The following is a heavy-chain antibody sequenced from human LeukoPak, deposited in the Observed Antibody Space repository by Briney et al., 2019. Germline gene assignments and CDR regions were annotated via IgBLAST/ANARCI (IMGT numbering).Heavy chain of an antibody. CDR1: GYIFSSYG. V-gene: IGHV1-18*01. Sequence: ASVKVTCKASGYIFSSYGISWVRQAPGQGLEWMGWITAYQGNTAWAQKFQGRITMTTDTSTSTAYMELRSLGSEDTAVYYCARGGSYLDFDYWGQGTLVTVSS. J-gene: IGHJ4*02. D-gene: IGHD1-26*01. CDR2: ITAYQGNT. CDR3: ARGGSYLDFDY.